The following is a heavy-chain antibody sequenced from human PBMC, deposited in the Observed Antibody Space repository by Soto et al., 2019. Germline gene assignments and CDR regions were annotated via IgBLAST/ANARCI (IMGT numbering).Heavy chain of an antibody. CDR2: IYPGDSDT. D-gene: IGHD2-15*01. CDR1: GYSFTSYW. J-gene: IGHJ6*03. CDR3: ARFGRTRGLPDGSDYYYYYYMDV. V-gene: IGHV5-51*01. Sequence: PGESLKISCKGSGYSFTSYWIGWVRQMPGKGLEWMGIIYPGDSDTRYSPSFQGQVTISADKSISTAYLQWSSLKASDTAMYYCARFGRTRGLPDGSDYYYYYYMDVWGKGTTVTVSS.